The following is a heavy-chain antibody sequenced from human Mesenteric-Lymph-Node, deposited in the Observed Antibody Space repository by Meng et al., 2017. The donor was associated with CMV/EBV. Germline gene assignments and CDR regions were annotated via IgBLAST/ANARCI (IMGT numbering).Heavy chain of an antibody. CDR1: GFTFSSYA. V-gene: IGHV3-23*01. CDR3: AKNFLEWLLYAFDY. D-gene: IGHD3-3*01. CDR2: ISGSGGST. J-gene: IGHJ4*02. Sequence: ASGFTFSSYAMSWVRQAPGKGLEWVSAISGSGGSTYYADSVKGRFTISRDNSKNTLYLQMNSLRAEDTAVYYCAKNFLEWLLYAFDYWGQGTLVTVSS.